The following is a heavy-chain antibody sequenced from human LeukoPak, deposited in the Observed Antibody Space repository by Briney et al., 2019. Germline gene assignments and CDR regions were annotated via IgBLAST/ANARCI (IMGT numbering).Heavy chain of an antibody. CDR3: TGGGQTRYCSGGSCYPNWFDP. D-gene: IGHD2-15*01. CDR1: GGSISSGSYY. CDR2: IYTSGST. Sequence: SETLSLTCTVSGGSISSGSYYWSWIRQPAGKGLEWIGRIYTSGSTNYNPSLKSRVTISVDTSKNQFSLKLSSVTAADTAVYYCTGGGQTRYCSGGSCYPNWFDPWGQGTLVTVSS. V-gene: IGHV4-61*02. J-gene: IGHJ5*02.